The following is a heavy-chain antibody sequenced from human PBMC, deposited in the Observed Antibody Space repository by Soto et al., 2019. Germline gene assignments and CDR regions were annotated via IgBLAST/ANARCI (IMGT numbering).Heavy chain of an antibody. CDR3: ARGRFYYYGMNV. CDR2: IYYSGST. Sequence: SETLSLTCTVSGGSISSYYWSWIRQPPGKGLEWIGYIYYSGSTNYNPSLKSRVTISVDTSKNQFSLKLSSVTAADTAVYYCARGRFYYYGMNVWGQGTTVTVSS. CDR1: GGSISSYY. V-gene: IGHV4-59*01. J-gene: IGHJ6*02.